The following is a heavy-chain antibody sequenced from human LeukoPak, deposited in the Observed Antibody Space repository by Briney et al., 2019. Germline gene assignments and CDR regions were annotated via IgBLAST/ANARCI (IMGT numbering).Heavy chain of an antibody. CDR1: GGSISSGGYY. CDR2: MHYSGDT. CDR3: AREGSRYSWFDP. J-gene: IGHJ5*02. D-gene: IGHD6-13*01. Sequence: PSETLSLTCTVSGGSISSGGYYWSWIRQPPGKGLEWIGYMHYSGDTKCNPSLKSRVTISVDTSKNQVSLQLNSVTAADTAVYYCAREGSRYSWFDPWGQGTLVTVSS. V-gene: IGHV4-61*08.